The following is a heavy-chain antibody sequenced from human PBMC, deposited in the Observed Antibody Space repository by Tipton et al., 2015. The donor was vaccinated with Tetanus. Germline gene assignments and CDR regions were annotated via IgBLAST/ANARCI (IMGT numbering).Heavy chain of an antibody. Sequence: TLSLTCTVSGDPISRGDYYWSWIRQPPGKGLEWLGYISHSGTTNYNPSLMNRVTLSLDTARGQFSLKLTSVTAADAAVYFCARDRRDFAYDSRGFYSPLYYFDNWGQGIRVTVSS. CDR3: ARDRRDFAYDSRGFYSPLYYFDN. CDR2: ISHSGTT. V-gene: IGHV4-30-4*01. J-gene: IGHJ4*02. D-gene: IGHD3-22*01. CDR1: GDPISRGDYY.